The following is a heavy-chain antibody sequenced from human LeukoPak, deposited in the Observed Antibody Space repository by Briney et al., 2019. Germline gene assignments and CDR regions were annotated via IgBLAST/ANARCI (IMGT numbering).Heavy chain of an antibody. CDR3: AKEGYYDSSGYYSHYTDPFDY. CDR1: GFTFSSYG. D-gene: IGHD3-22*01. V-gene: IGHV3-30*02. Sequence: GGSLRLSCAASGFTFSSYGMHWVRQAPGKGLEWVAFIRYDGSNKYYADSVKGRFTISRDNSKNTLYLQMNSLRAEDTAVYYCAKEGYYDSSGYYSHYTDPFDYWGQGTLVTVSS. CDR2: IRYDGSNK. J-gene: IGHJ4*02.